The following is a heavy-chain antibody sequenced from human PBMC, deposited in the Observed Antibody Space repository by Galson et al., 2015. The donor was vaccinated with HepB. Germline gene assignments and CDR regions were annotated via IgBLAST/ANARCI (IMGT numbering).Heavy chain of an antibody. CDR2: ISYDGSNK. V-gene: IGHV3-30-3*01. Sequence: SLRLSCAASGFIFNSYAMTWVRQAPGKGLEWVAFISYDGSNKYSADSVKGRFTISSDNSKTTLYLQMNSLRPENTAVYYGAREPYSSGWSKRGRYFDYWGQGALVTVSS. CDR3: AREPYSSGWSKRGRYFDY. CDR1: GFIFNSYA. J-gene: IGHJ4*02. D-gene: IGHD6-19*01.